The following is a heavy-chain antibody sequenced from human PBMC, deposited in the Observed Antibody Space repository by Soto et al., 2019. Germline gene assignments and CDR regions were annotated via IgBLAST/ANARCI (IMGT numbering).Heavy chain of an antibody. Sequence: QVQLVQSGAEVRKPGSSVKVSCKASGGTFSRHAISWVRQAPGQGLEWMGGIIPICGTANHAQKFQGRVTIIADESTSTVYMELSSLRSEDTAMYYCAREWGYDSNDYYYAYWGQGTLVIVSS. J-gene: IGHJ4*02. V-gene: IGHV1-69*01. D-gene: IGHD3-22*01. CDR3: AREWGYDSNDYYYAY. CDR2: IIPICGTA. CDR1: GGTFSRHA.